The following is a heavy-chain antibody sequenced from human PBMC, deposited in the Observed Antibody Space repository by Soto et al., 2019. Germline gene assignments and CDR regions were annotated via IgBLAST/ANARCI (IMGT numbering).Heavy chain of an antibody. D-gene: IGHD2-2*01. CDR1: GFTFSSYW. Sequence: GGSLRLSCAASGFTFSSYWMHWVRQAPGKGLVWVSRINSDGSSTSYADSVKGRFTISRDNAKNTLYLQMNSLRAEDTAVYYCARGSRDSYYYYYGMDVWGQGTTVTVSS. CDR3: ARGSRDSYYYYYGMDV. J-gene: IGHJ6*02. V-gene: IGHV3-74*01. CDR2: INSDGSST.